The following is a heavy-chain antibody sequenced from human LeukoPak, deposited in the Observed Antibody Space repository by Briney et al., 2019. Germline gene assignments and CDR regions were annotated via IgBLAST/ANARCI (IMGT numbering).Heavy chain of an antibody. D-gene: IGHD6-13*01. J-gene: IGHJ4*02. CDR3: AKDHSSSWYLLSYFGY. CDR1: GFTFDDYA. CDR2: ISWNSGSI. V-gene: IGHV3-9*01. Sequence: PGGSLRLSCAASGFTFDDYAMHWVRQAPGKGLEWVSGISWNSGSIGYADSVKGRFTISRDNAKNSLYLQMNSLRAEDTALYYCAKDHSSSWYLLSYFGYWGQGTLVTVSS.